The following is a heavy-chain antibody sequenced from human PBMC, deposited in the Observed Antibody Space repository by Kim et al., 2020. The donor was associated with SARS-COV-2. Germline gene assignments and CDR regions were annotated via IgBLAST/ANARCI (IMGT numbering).Heavy chain of an antibody. J-gene: IGHJ3*02. D-gene: IGHD2-2*03. CDR3: VGIVVVPAAAGDAFDI. Sequence: SETLSLTCAVYGGSFSGYYWSWIRQPPGKGLEWIGEINHSGSTNYNPSLKSRVTISVDTSKNQFSLKLSSVTAADTAVYYCVGIVVVPAAAGDAFDIWGQGTMVTVSS. CDR2: INHSGST. V-gene: IGHV4-34*01. CDR1: GGSFSGYY.